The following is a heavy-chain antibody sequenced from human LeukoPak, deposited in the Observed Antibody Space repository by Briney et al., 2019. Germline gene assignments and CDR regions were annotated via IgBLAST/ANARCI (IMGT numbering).Heavy chain of an antibody. J-gene: IGHJ4*02. V-gene: IGHV3-7*04. D-gene: IGHD3-10*01. CDR2: IDQDGSEM. CDR3: ARAYYYGSGDYYSWAYFDF. Sequence: GGPLRLSCAASGFTFSNYWMTWVRQAPGKGLEWVANIDQDGSEMYSVDSVKGRFSISRDNAKKALYLQMNSLRAEDTAVYYCARAYYYGSGDYYSWAYFDFWGLGTLVTVSS. CDR1: GFTFSNYW.